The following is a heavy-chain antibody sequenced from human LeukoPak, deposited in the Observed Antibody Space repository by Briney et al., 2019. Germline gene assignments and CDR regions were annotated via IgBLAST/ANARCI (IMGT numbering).Heavy chain of an antibody. D-gene: IGHD1-26*01. CDR1: GYTFTDYY. CDR2: INPNSGGT. J-gene: IGHJ4*02. Sequence: ASVKVSCKASGYTFTDYYIHWVRQAPGQGLERMGWINPNSGGTKYAQNFEGRVTMTRDTSITTAYMELSSLRSDDTAIYYCARECSGTYCGEDWGQGTLVTVSS. V-gene: IGHV1-2*02. CDR3: ARECSGTYCGED.